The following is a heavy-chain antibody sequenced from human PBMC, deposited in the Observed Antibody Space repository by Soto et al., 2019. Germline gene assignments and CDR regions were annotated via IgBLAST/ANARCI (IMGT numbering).Heavy chain of an antibody. CDR1: GDSVSSNSAG. V-gene: IGHV6-1*01. Sequence: SQTLSLTCAISGDSVSSNSAGWNWIRQSRSRGLEWLGRTYYRSKWSNDYALSVKSRITINPDTSKNQFSLQLNFVSPEDTAVYYCARDSFHYSGSGSFFYYWGQGMLVTVSS. CDR3: ARDSFHYSGSGSFFYY. D-gene: IGHD3-10*01. J-gene: IGHJ4*02. CDR2: TYYRSKWSN.